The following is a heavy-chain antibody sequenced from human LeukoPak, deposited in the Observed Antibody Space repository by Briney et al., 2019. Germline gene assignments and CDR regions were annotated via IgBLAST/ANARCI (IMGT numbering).Heavy chain of an antibody. CDR3: AKVPPYYFGSGSYQFDY. V-gene: IGHV3-23*01. CDR1: RLTFSSYA. Sequence: GGSLRLSCAASRLTFSSYAMSWVRQAPGKGLEWVSAIIGSGGTTYYADSVKGRFTISRDNSKNTLYLQMNSLRAEDTAVYYCAKVPPYYFGSGSYQFDYWGQGTLVAVSS. CDR2: IIGSGGTT. D-gene: IGHD3-10*01. J-gene: IGHJ4*02.